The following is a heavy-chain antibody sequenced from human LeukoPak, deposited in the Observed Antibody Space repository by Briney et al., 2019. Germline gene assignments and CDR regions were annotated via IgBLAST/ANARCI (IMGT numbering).Heavy chain of an antibody. D-gene: IGHD3-16*01. V-gene: IGHV3-30*04. CDR2: LSFDGAHK. CDR3: VRARAGGLDY. J-gene: IGHJ4*02. Sequence: PGGSLRLSCAASGFTFRHYAVHWVRQAPGRGLEWVAVLSFDGAHKYHAESVKGRFTISKDNSNNTLFLQMDSLRLEDTALYYCVRARAGGLDYWGQGTLVTVSS. CDR1: GFTFRHYA.